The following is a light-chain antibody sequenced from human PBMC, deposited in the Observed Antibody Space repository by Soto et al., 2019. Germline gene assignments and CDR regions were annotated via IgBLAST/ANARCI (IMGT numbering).Light chain of an antibody. Sequence: QSVLTQPPSVSGAPGQRVTISCTGSSSNIVAGYDVDWYQQLPGTAPKHLIYGNSNRPSGVPDRFSGSKSGTSASLAITGLQAEDEADYYCQSYDSSLSGSNVVFGGGTKLTVL. CDR1: SSNIVAGYD. J-gene: IGLJ2*01. CDR2: GNS. V-gene: IGLV1-40*01. CDR3: QSYDSSLSGSNVV.